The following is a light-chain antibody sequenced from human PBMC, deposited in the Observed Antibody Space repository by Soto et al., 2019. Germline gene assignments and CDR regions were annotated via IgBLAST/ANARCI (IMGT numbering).Light chain of an antibody. Sequence: QSALTQPASVSGSPGQSITISCTGTSSDVGGYNFVSWYQQRPGKAPKLMIYEVSNRPSGVSDRFSGSKSGNTASLTVSGLQAEDEADYYCSSYASGSTPYVFGTGTQLTVL. CDR1: SSDVGGYNF. CDR3: SSYASGSTPYV. V-gene: IGLV2-14*01. CDR2: EVS. J-gene: IGLJ1*01.